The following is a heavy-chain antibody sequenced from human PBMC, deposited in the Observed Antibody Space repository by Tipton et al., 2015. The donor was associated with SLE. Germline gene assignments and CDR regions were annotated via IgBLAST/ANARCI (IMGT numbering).Heavy chain of an antibody. Sequence: TLSLTCTVSGCSISSYYWGWIRQPPGKGLEWIGYIYYSGRTNYNPSLKSRVTISVDTSKNQCSLKLSSVTAADTAVYYCARSKDPRSSDAFDIWGQGTMVTVSS. J-gene: IGHJ3*02. CDR1: GCSISSYY. V-gene: IGHV4-59*01. CDR3: ARSKDPRSSDAFDI. CDR2: IYYSGRT.